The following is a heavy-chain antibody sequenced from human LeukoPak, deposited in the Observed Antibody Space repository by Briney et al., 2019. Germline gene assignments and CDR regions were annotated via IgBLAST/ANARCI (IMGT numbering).Heavy chain of an antibody. Sequence: GASVKVSCKASGYTFTSYGISWVRQAPGQGLEWMGWISAYNGNTNYAQKLQGRVTMTTDTSTSTAYMELRSLRSDDTAVYYCARDREGTTVTTAAAKRKNYYYYGMDVWGQGTTVTVSS. V-gene: IGHV1-18*01. D-gene: IGHD4-17*01. J-gene: IGHJ6*02. CDR2: ISAYNGNT. CDR1: GYTFTSYG. CDR3: ARDREGTTVTTAAAKRKNYYYYGMDV.